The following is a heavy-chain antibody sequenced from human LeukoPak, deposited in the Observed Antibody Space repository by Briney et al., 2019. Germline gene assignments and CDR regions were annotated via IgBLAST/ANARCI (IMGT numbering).Heavy chain of an antibody. CDR2: IYHSGST. V-gene: IGHV4-4*02. CDR3: ARDLNPGIAAAGGEGFDI. D-gene: IGHD6-13*01. J-gene: IGHJ3*02. Sequence: PSETLSLTCTISGGSISSSNWWSRVRQPPGKGLEWIGEIYHSGSTNYNPSLKSRVTISVDKSKNQFSLKLSSVTAADTAVYYCARDLNPGIAAAGGEGFDIWGQGTMVTVSS. CDR1: GGSISSSNW.